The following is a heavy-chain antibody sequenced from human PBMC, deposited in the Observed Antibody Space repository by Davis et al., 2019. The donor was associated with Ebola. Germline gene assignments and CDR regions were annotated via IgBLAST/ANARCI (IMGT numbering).Heavy chain of an antibody. CDR1: GFSLGTGGVG. J-gene: IGHJ5*02. CDR2: VYWNDYK. D-gene: IGHD1-14*01. V-gene: IGHV2-5*01. Sequence: SGPTLVKPTQPLTLTCTFSGFSLGTGGVGVGWIRQPPGKALEWLALVYWNDYKRYSPSLKRRLTITKDTSKNQVILTMTNRDPVDTATYYCARVIPGPGSTAWFDPWGQGTLVFVSS. CDR3: ARVIPGPGSTAWFDP.